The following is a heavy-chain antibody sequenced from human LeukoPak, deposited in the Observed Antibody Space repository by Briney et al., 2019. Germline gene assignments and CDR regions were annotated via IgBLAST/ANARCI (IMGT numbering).Heavy chain of an antibody. V-gene: IGHV3-30*02. D-gene: IGHD1-14*01. Sequence: PGGSLRLSCAASGFTFSSYAMHWVRQAPGKGLEWVAFIWPDGSKKYYADSVRGRFTISRDNSKSTLSLQMNSLRPEDTALYFCAKISSSAEPNFDYWGQGTLVTVSS. J-gene: IGHJ4*02. CDR2: IWPDGSKK. CDR1: GFTFSSYA. CDR3: AKISSSAEPNFDY.